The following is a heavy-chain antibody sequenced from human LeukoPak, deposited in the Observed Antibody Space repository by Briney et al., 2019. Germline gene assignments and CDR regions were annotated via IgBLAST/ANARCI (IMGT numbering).Heavy chain of an antibody. Sequence: GGSLRLSCAASGFTFSNYAMGWVRQSPGKRLEWVSTISGSGGSTYYADSVKGRFTVSRDNSKNTLYLQMNSLRAEDTAVYYCAKDLSSSPEFYFDYWGQGTLVTVSS. CDR2: ISGSGGST. V-gene: IGHV3-23*01. CDR1: GFTFSNYA. J-gene: IGHJ4*02. CDR3: AKDLSSSPEFYFDY. D-gene: IGHD6-19*01.